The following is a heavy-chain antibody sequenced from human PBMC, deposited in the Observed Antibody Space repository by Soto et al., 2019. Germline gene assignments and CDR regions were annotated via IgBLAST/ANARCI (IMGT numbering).Heavy chain of an antibody. J-gene: IGHJ4*02. CDR1: GGSISSSSYY. D-gene: IGHD3-22*01. Sequence: PSETLSLTCTVSGGSISSSSYYWGWIRQPPGKTLEWIGSIFYSGSTYYNPSLKSRVTISVDTSKNQFSLKLSSVTAADTAVYYCARLGGYYQAFDQWGQGSLVTSPQ. V-gene: IGHV4-39*01. CDR2: IFYSGST. CDR3: ARLGGYYQAFDQ.